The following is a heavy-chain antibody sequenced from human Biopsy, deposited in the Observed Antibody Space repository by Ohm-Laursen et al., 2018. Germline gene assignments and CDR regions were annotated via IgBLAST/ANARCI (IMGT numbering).Heavy chain of an antibody. D-gene: IGHD2-21*01. CDR3: VSIFHTNNERRPFDM. V-gene: IGHV4-4*07. CDR1: GVSIRGYY. J-gene: IGHJ3*02. CDR2: VYVGGSN. Sequence: GTLSLTCAVSGVSIRGYYWSWVRRPPGRGLEWIGRVYVGGSNNYNPSLRSRVSLSVDTSKNQFSLMLSGVTAADTAVYYCVSIFHTNNERRPFDMWGQGTMVAVSA.